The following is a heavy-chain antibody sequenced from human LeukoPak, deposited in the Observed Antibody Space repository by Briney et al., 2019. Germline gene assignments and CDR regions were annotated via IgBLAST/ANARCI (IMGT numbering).Heavy chain of an antibody. J-gene: IGHJ4*02. Sequence: GGSLRLSCAPSGFTFGGYWISWVRQPPGRGLEWVANINPDGSIKYYVDSIKGRFTISRDNAKNSLYLQMNSLRAEDTAVYYCASGFLQWLYWGQGTLVTVSS. D-gene: IGHD3-3*01. CDR1: GFTFGGYW. CDR3: ASGFLQWLY. V-gene: IGHV3-7*01. CDR2: INPDGSIK.